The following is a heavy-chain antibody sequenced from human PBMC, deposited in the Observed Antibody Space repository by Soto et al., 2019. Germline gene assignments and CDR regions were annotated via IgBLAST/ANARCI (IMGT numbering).Heavy chain of an antibody. CDR3: ARDLEWEGGMDV. Sequence: PSETLSLTCTVSVGSISSGDYYLSWIRQPPGKGLEWIGYIYYSWSTYYNPSLKSRVTISVDTSKNQFSLKLSSVTAADTAVYYCARDLEWEGGMDVWGQGTKVTVSS. CDR1: VGSISSGDYY. D-gene: IGHD1-26*01. J-gene: IGHJ6*02. V-gene: IGHV4-30-4*01. CDR2: IYYSWST.